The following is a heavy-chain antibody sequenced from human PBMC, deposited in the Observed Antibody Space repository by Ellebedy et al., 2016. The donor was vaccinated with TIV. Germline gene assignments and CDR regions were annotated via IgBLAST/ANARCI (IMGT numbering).Heavy chain of an antibody. V-gene: IGHV4-34*01. CDR1: GGSFSGYY. J-gene: IGHJ4*02. CDR3: ARAVWGDCSSTSCYRDY. D-gene: IGHD2-2*01. Sequence: GSLRLSXAVYGGSFSGYYWSWIRQPPGKGLEWIGEINHSGSTNYNPSLKSRVTISVDTSKNQFSLKLSSVTAADTAVYYCARAVWGDCSSTSCYRDYWGQGTLVTVSS. CDR2: INHSGST.